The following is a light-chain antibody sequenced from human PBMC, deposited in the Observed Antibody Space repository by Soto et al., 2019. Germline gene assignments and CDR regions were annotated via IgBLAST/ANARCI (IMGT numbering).Light chain of an antibody. CDR1: NIGPKG. J-gene: IGLJ2*01. Sequence: SYELTQPPSSSVAPGQTATIPCGGKNIGPKGVHWYQQSPGQAPMLVLYDDTDRPSGIPERFSGSNSGNTATLTISRVEVGDEADYYCQVRDNTFDQVFGGGTQLTVL. CDR3: QVRDNTFDQV. V-gene: IGLV3-21*02. CDR2: DDT.